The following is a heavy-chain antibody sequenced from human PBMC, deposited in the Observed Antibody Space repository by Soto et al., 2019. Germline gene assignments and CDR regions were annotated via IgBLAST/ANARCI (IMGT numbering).Heavy chain of an antibody. CDR3: AKDWQQLVPIYYFAY. J-gene: IGHJ4*02. D-gene: IGHD6-13*01. CDR2: ISGSGGST. CDR1: GFTFSSYA. Sequence: PGGSLRLSCAASGFTFSSYAMSWVRQAPGKGLEWVSAISGSGGSTYYADSVKGRFTISRDNSKNTLYLQMNSLRAEDTAVYYCAKDWQQLVPIYYFAYGAQGTLVTVPS. V-gene: IGHV3-23*01.